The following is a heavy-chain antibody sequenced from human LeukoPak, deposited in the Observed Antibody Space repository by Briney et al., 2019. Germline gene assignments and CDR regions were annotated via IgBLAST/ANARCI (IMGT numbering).Heavy chain of an antibody. J-gene: IGHJ4*02. Sequence: PSETLPLTCTVSGGSISSYYWSWIRQPPGKGLEWIGYIYYSGSTNYNPSLKSRVTISVDTSKNQFSLKLSSVTAADTAVYYCARGIAVGFDYWGQGTLVTVSS. CDR3: ARGIAVGFDY. CDR2: IYYSGST. V-gene: IGHV4-59*01. D-gene: IGHD6-19*01. CDR1: GGSISSYY.